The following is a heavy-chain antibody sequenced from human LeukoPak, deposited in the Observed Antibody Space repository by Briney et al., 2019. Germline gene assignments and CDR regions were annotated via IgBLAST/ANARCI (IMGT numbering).Heavy chain of an antibody. J-gene: IGHJ6*02. Sequence: ASVKVSCKASGGTFSSYAISWVRQAPGQGLEWMGGIIAIFGTANYAQKFQGRVTITADESTSTAYMELSSLRSEDTAVYYCARETAKTVANYYYYYGMDVWGQGTTVTVSS. D-gene: IGHD4-11*01. CDR3: ARETAKTVANYYYYYGMDV. CDR2: IIAIFGTA. V-gene: IGHV1-69*13. CDR1: GGTFSSYA.